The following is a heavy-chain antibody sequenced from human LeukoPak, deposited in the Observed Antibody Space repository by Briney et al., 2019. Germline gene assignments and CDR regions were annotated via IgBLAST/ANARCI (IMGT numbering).Heavy chain of an antibody. J-gene: IGHJ4*02. CDR2: ISYDGSNK. Sequence: GGSLRLSCAVSGFTFSNYGIHWVRQAPGKGLEWVALISYDGSNKYYADSVKGRFTISRDNSKNTLYLQMNSLRSDDTAVFYCARTDSDFRRGYYSGFDYWGQGTLVTVSS. V-gene: IGHV3-30*03. D-gene: IGHD3-3*01. CDR3: ARTDSDFRRGYYSGFDY. CDR1: GFTFSNYG.